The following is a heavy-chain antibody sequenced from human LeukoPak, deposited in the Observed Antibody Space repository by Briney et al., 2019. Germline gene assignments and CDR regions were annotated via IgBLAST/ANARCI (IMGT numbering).Heavy chain of an antibody. D-gene: IGHD3-9*01. CDR1: GGSISGYY. V-gene: IGHV4-4*07. CDR3: ARGGRDILTGCLFDY. Sequence: SETLSLTCTVSGGSISGYYWSWIRQPAGKGLDWIGRIYSSGSTNYNPSLKSRVTISVDTSKNQFSLKLSSVTAADTAVYYCARGGRDILTGCLFDYWGQGTLVTVSS. J-gene: IGHJ4*02. CDR2: IYSSGST.